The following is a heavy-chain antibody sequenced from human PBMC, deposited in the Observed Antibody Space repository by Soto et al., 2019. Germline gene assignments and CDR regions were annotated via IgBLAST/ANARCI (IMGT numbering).Heavy chain of an antibody. V-gene: IGHV3-30-3*01. D-gene: IGHD6-19*01. J-gene: IGHJ4*02. Sequence: QVQLVESGGGVVQPGRSLRLSCAASGFTFSSYAMHWVRQAPGKGLEWVAVISYDGSNKYYADSVKGRFTISRDNSKNTLYLQMNSLRVEDTAMYYCARDKSPYSSGWHNRHFDYWGQGTLVTVSS. CDR3: ARDKSPYSSGWHNRHFDY. CDR1: GFTFSSYA. CDR2: ISYDGSNK.